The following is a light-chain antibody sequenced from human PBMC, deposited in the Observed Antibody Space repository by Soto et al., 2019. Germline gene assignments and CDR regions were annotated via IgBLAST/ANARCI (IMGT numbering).Light chain of an antibody. CDR2: EVS. CDR3: ASYTVSGNLI. J-gene: IGLJ2*01. CDR1: SNDVGGYDY. V-gene: IGLV2-14*01. Sequence: QSVLTQPASVSGSPGLSITISCSGTSNDVGGYDYVSWYRQHPDRAPRLLIYEVSNRPSGISDRFSGSRSGNTASLTISGRQADDEADDYCASYTVSGNLIFGGGTKLTVL.